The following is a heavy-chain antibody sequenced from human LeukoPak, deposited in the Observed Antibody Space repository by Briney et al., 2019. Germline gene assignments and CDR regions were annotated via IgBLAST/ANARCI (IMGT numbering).Heavy chain of an antibody. CDR1: GFTFDDYA. CDR2: ISWNSGSI. D-gene: IGHD6-19*01. V-gene: IGHV3-9*03. Sequence: PGGSLRLSCAASGFTFDDYAMHWVRQAPGKGLEWVSGISWNSGSIGYADSVKGGFTISRDNAKNSLYLQMNSLRAEDMALYYCAKVHSSGWFDYWGQGTLVTVSS. CDR3: AKVHSSGWFDY. J-gene: IGHJ4*02.